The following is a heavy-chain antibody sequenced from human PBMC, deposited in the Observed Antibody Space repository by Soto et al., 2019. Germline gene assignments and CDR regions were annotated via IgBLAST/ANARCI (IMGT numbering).Heavy chain of an antibody. CDR1: GGPISSGDYY. D-gene: IGHD3-16*01. V-gene: IGHV4-30-4*01. CDR3: ARDGHDYVWGSFTY. CDR2: IYYSGST. J-gene: IGHJ4*02. Sequence: SETLSLTCTVSGGPISSGDYYWSWIRQPPGKGLEWIGYIYYSGSTYYNPSLKSRVTISVDTSKNQFSLKLSSVTAADTAVYYCARDGHDYVWGSFTYWGQGTLVTVSS.